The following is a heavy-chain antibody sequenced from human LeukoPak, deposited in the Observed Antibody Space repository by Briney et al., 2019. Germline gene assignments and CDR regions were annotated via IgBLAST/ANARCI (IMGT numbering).Heavy chain of an antibody. Sequence: ASVKVSCKASGYTFTSYALYWVRQAPAQGLEWMGWINTNAGNATYAQGFTGRCGFSLDTSVSTAYLQIRSLKAEDTAVYYCARGFMDSGCVSPFDYWGQGTLVTVSS. CDR1: GYTFTSYA. V-gene: IGHV7-4-1*02. J-gene: IGHJ4*02. CDR2: INTNAGNA. D-gene: IGHD5-12*01. CDR3: ARGFMDSGCVSPFDY.